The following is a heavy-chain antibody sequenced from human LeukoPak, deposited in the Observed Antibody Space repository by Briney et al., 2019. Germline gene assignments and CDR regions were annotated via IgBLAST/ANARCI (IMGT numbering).Heavy chain of an antibody. CDR3: AKDGRSSTPGY. Sequence: PGGSLRLSCVISGFTFSSYAMSWVRQAPGKGLEWVSGISAGGGSTYHADPVKGRFTISRDNSKNTLYLQMNSLRAEDTAVYYCAKDGRSSTPGYWGQGTLVTVSS. V-gene: IGHV3-23*01. J-gene: IGHJ4*02. D-gene: IGHD2-2*01. CDR2: ISAGGGST. CDR1: GFTFSSYA.